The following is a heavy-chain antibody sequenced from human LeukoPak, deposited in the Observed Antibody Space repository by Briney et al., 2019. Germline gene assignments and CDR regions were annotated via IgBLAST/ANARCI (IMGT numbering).Heavy chain of an antibody. D-gene: IGHD4-23*01. J-gene: IGHJ4*02. V-gene: IGHV4-34*01. CDR2: INHSGST. CDR1: GGSFSGYY. Sequence: SETLSLTCAVYGGSFSGYYWSWIRQPPGKGLEWFGEINHSGSTNYNPSLKSRVTISVDTSKNQFSLKLSSVTAADAAVYYCASAPGVVTPNDYWVQGTLVTDSS. CDR3: ASAPGVVTPNDY.